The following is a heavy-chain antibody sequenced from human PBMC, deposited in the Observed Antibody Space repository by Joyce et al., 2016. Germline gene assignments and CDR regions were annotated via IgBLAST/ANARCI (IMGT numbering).Heavy chain of an antibody. CDR3: ARDRRGAGRASGNFDY. CDR2: IYYSGST. V-gene: IGHV4-61*01. J-gene: IGHJ4*02. CDR1: GGSVTSASYY. Sequence: QVQLQESGPGLVKSSETLSLTCTVSGGSVTSASYYWSWIRQTPGEGLEWIGYIYYSGSTKYNPSLKSPVTISVDTSKNQYSLKLRSMTAADTAVYYCARDRRGAGRASGNFDYWGQGTLVAVSS. D-gene: IGHD3-3*01.